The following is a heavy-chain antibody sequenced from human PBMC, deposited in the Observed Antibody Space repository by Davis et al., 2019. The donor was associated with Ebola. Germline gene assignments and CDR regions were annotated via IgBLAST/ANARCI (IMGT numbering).Heavy chain of an antibody. CDR1: GGSLRNYH. CDR3: ARLESVMGLDY. D-gene: IGHD2-8*01. J-gene: IGHJ4*02. Sequence: GSLRLSCTVSGGSLRNYHWTWIRQPPGKGLEWIGYIYYSGSTNYNPSLKSRVTISVDTSKNQFSLKLSSVTAADTAVYYCARLESVMGLDYWGQGTLVTVSS. V-gene: IGHV4-59*08. CDR2: IYYSGST.